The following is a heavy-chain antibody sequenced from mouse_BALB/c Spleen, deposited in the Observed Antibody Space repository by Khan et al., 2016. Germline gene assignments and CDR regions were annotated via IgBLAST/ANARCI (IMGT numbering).Heavy chain of an antibody. CDR1: GYTFTDYY. J-gene: IGHJ4*01. CDR3: ARSYYGYFAMDY. CDR2: IFPGSGST. Sequence: QVQLQQSGTELPRPGASVKLSCKASGYTFTDYYLHWVMQRTGQGLEWIGEIFPGSGSTYYNEKFKGKASLTADTSSSTAYMQLSSLTSEDSAVYFCARSYYGYFAMDYWGHGASVTVSS. V-gene: IGHV1-77*01. D-gene: IGHD1-2*01.